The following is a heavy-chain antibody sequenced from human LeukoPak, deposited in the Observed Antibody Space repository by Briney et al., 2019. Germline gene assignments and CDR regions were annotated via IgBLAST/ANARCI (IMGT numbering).Heavy chain of an antibody. CDR2: IYYSGST. J-gene: IGHJ4*02. V-gene: IGHV4-59*01. Sequence: SETLSLTCTVSGGSISSYYWSWIRQPPGKGLEWIGYIYYSGSTNYNPSLKSRVTISVDTSKNQFSLKLSSVTAADTAVYYCARAGCGWSDFDYWGQGTLVTVSS. D-gene: IGHD6-19*01. CDR1: GGSISSYY. CDR3: ARAGCGWSDFDY.